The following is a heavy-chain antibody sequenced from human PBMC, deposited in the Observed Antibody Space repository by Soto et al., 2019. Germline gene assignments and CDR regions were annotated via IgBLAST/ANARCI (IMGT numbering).Heavy chain of an antibody. V-gene: IGHV3-7*03. Sequence: GGSLRLSCAASGFMFSSCWMSWVRQAPGKGLEWVANIDGGGRAKYYVDSVKGRFTISRDDSKNILYLQMNSPRAEDTAIYYCAKDRHPDGIWTFDYWGRGTLVTVSS. CDR2: IDGGGRAK. J-gene: IGHJ4*02. D-gene: IGHD3-9*01. CDR1: GFMFSSCW. CDR3: AKDRHPDGIWTFDY.